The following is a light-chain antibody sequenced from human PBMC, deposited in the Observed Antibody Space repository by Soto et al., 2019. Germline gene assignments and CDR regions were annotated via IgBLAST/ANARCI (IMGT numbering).Light chain of an antibody. CDR2: WAS. J-gene: IGKJ1*01. CDR1: QNVLYSSNNNNY. Sequence: DIVMTQSPDSLAVSLGERATINCKSSQNVLYSSNNNNYLTWYQQKPGQPPKLLIYWASTRESGVPDRFSGSGSGTDFTLTINNLQAEDVAVYYCQQYYTTPWTFGQGTKVDTK. CDR3: QQYYTTPWT. V-gene: IGKV4-1*01.